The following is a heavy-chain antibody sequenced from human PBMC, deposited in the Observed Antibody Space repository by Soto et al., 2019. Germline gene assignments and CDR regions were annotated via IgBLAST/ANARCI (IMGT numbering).Heavy chain of an antibody. J-gene: IGHJ3*01. CDR2: ILPVFDTA. D-gene: IGHD4-17*01. CDR3: AIGHEYGGTSDAFDV. Sequence: QVHLVQSGAEVKKPGSSVKVSCKYSGGTFKTESINWVRQAPGQGLEWMGNILPVFDTADYAPKFQGRVTITADQATRTAYMELSSRRSQDTALYFCAIGHEYGGTSDAFDVWGQGTMVTVSS. V-gene: IGHV1-69*13. CDR1: GGTFKTES.